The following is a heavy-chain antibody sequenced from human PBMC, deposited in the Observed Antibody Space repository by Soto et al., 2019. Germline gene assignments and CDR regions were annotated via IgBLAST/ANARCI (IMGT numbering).Heavy chain of an antibody. CDR2: ISAYNGNT. CDR1: GYTFTSYG. V-gene: IGHV1-18*01. Sequence: QVQLVQSGAEVKKPGASVKVSCKASGYTFTSYGISWVRQAPGQGLEWMGWISAYNGNTTYAQKLQGRVTMTTDTXTXXAYMELRSLRSDDTAVDYCARDVGATTYYYYGMDVWGQGTTVTVSS. CDR3: ARDVGATTYYYYGMDV. D-gene: IGHD1-26*01. J-gene: IGHJ6*02.